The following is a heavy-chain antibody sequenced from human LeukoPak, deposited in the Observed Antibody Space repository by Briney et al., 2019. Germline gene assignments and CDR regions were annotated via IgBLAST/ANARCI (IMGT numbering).Heavy chain of an antibody. CDR3: ARHAPGGFGELEPFDY. D-gene: IGHD3-10*01. CDR2: MYCIGSN. J-gene: IGHJ4*02. CDR1: GGSISSDY. V-gene: IGHV4-59*08. Sequence: SETLSLTCTVSGGSISSDYWSWIRQSPGKGLEWLGYMYCIGSNNYNPSLKSRVTISLDTSKNQFSLRLSSVTAADTAVYYCARHAPGGFGELEPFDYWGQGILVTVSS.